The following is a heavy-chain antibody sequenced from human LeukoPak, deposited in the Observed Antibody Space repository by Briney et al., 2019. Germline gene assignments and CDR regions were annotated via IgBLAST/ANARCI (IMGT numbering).Heavy chain of an antibody. CDR1: GYSFTSYW. V-gene: IGHV5-10-1*01. Sequence: GESLKISCKGSGYSFTSYWISWVRQMPGKGLEWMGRIDPSDSYTNYSPSFQGHVTISADKSISTAYLQWSSLKASDTAMYYCARHEMVLAYCGGDCSLTGFDPWGQGTLVTVSS. D-gene: IGHD2-21*02. J-gene: IGHJ5*02. CDR3: ARHEMVLAYCGGDCSLTGFDP. CDR2: IDPSDSYT.